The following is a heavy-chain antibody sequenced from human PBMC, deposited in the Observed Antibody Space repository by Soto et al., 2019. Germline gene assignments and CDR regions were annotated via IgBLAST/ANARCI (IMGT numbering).Heavy chain of an antibody. Sequence: QVQLQESGPGLVKPSQTLSLTCTVSNDSITSGDFYWGWIRQPPGKGLEWIGYSYFSGTTYYNPSLQSRLTISVDTSKNEFSLRLSSVTAADTAVYYCARNRRSHYYYYVLDVWGHGTTVTVSS. J-gene: IGHJ6*02. CDR1: NDSITSGDFY. CDR3: ARNRRSHYYYYVLDV. CDR2: SYFSGTT. V-gene: IGHV4-30-4*01.